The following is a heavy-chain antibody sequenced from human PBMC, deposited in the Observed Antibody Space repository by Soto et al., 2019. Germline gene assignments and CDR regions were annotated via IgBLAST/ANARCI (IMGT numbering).Heavy chain of an antibody. CDR2: INHSGST. Sequence: QVQLQQWGAGLLKPSQTLSLTCAVYGGSFSGYSCSWIRQPPGKGLEWIGEINHSGSTNYNPSLKSRFTISVDTSKKQFSLKLSSVTAADTAVYYCASLDPRGYSSFDYWGQGTLVTVSS. J-gene: IGHJ4*02. D-gene: IGHD6-13*01. CDR1: GGSFSGYS. CDR3: ASLDPRGYSSFDY. V-gene: IGHV4-34*01.